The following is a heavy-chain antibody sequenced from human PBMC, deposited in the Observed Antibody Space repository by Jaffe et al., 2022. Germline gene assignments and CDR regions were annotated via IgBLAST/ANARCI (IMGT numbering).Heavy chain of an antibody. CDR1: GFTFSSYE. J-gene: IGHJ4*02. V-gene: IGHV3-48*03. CDR2: ISSSGSTI. Sequence: EVQLVESGGGLVQPGGSLRLSCAASGFTFSSYEMNWVRQAPGKGLEWVSYISSSGSTIYYADSVKGRFTISRDNAKNSLYLQMNSLRAEDTAVYYCARDYLNWDAWYFDYWGQGTLVTVSS. D-gene: IGHD1-20*01. CDR3: ARDYLNWDAWYFDY.